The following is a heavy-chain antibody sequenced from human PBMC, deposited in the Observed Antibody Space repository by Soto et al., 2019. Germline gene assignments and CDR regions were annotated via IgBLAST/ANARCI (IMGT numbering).Heavy chain of an antibody. V-gene: IGHV3-15*01. CDR1: GFTFGNAW. J-gene: IGHJ4*02. Sequence: PGGSLRLSCAASGFTFGNAWMSWVRQAPGKGLEWVGRIKRKTDDGTTDYAAPVKGRFTISRDDSKNTLYLQMNSLKTEDTAVYYCTADPFCGSDCYSNDYWGQGTLVTVSS. D-gene: IGHD2-21*02. CDR3: TADPFCGSDCYSNDY. CDR2: IKRKTDDGTT.